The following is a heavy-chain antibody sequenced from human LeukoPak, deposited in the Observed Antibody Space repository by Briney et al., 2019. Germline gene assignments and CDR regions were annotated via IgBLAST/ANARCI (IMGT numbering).Heavy chain of an antibody. V-gene: IGHV3-74*01. Sequence: GGSLGLSCAASGFIFSSYWMHWVRQAPGKGLVWVSRLISDGSSASYADSVKGRFTISRDNTKNILYLQMNSLRAEDTAVYYCVRDSRYCPDVWGQGTTVTVSS. CDR3: VRDSRYCPDV. D-gene: IGHD2-8*02. CDR2: LISDGSSA. J-gene: IGHJ6*02. CDR1: GFIFSSYW.